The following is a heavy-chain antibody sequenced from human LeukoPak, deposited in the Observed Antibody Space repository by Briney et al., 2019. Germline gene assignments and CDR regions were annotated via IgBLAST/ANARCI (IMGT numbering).Heavy chain of an antibody. CDR2: ISCDGSNK. J-gene: IGHJ5*02. CDR3: AKGVAYSSGWYGGNWFDP. V-gene: IGHV3-30*18. CDR1: GFTSSTYG. D-gene: IGHD6-19*01. Sequence: GGSRRLSCEASGFTSSTYGMHWVRQAPGKGLEWVAVISCDGSNKYYADSVKGRFTISRDNSKNTLYLQMNSLRAEDTAVYYCAKGVAYSSGWYGGNWFDPWGQGTLVTVSS.